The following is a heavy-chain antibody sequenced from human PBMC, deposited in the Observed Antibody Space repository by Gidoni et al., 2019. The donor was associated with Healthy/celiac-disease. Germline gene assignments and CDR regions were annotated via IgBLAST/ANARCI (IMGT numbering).Heavy chain of an antibody. CDR3: ARESHLYGDYFNWFDP. D-gene: IGHD4-17*01. V-gene: IGHV4-31*02. Sequence: GYIYYSGSTYYNPSLKSRVTISVDTSKNQFSLKLSSVTAADTAVYYCARESHLYGDYFNWFDPWGQGTLVTVSS. CDR2: IYYSGST. J-gene: IGHJ5*02.